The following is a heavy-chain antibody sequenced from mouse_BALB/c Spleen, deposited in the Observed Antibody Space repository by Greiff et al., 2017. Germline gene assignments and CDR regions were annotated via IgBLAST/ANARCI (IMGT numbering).Heavy chain of an antibody. V-gene: IGHV1-12*01. J-gene: IGHJ4*01. D-gene: IGHD2-1*01. Sequence: QVQLQQPGAELVKPGASVKMSCKASGYTFTSYNMHWVKQTPGQGLEWIGAIYPGNGDTSYNQKFKGKATLTADKSSSTAYMQLSSLTSEDSAVYYCARWGNYYAMDYWGQGTSVTVSS. CDR1: GYTFTSYN. CDR2: IYPGNGDT. CDR3: ARWGNYYAMDY.